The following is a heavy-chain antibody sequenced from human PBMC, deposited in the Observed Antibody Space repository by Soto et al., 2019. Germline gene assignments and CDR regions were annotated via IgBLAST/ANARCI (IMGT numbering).Heavy chain of an antibody. V-gene: IGHV1-8*01. J-gene: IGHJ6*02. CDR3: ARSPSSGWHNYYYYGMDV. CDR1: GYTFTSYD. Sequence: AASVKVSCKASGYTFTSYDINWVRQATGQGLEWMGWMNPNSGNTGYAQKFQGRVTMTRNTSISTAYMELSSLRSEDTAVYYCARSPSSGWHNYYYYGMDVWGQGTTVTVSS. CDR2: MNPNSGNT. D-gene: IGHD6-19*01.